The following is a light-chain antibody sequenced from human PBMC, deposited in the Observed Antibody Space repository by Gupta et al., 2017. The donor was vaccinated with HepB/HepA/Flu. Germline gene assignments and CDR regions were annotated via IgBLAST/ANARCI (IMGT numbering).Light chain of an antibody. J-gene: IGKJ3*01. V-gene: IGKV1-39*01. Sequence: DIQMTQSPSTLSASVGDRVTITCRASQSVSTYLNWYKQNPGKAPKLLIYAASTLQSGVPSRFSGSGSGTDFTLTSSRLQPEDFATYYCQQSYGAPTFGQGTKVDVK. CDR2: AAS. CDR3: QQSYGAPT. CDR1: QSVSTY.